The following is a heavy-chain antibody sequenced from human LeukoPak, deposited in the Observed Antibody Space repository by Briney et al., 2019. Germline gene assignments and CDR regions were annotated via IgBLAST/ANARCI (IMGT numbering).Heavy chain of an antibody. Sequence: GASVKVSFNASGYTFTSYYMHWVRQAPGQGLEWKGIINPSGGSTSYAQKFQGRVTMTRDTSTSTVYMELSSVRSEDTAVYYCARGGSSYGHFDYWGQGTLVAVSS. CDR1: GYTFTSYY. V-gene: IGHV1-46*01. CDR2: INPSGGST. J-gene: IGHJ4*02. CDR3: ARGGSSYGHFDY. D-gene: IGHD5-18*01.